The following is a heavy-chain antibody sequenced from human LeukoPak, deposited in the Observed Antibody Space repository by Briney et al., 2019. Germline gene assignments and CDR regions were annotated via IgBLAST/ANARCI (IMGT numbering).Heavy chain of an antibody. CDR2: IYYSGNT. CDR3: ARQTGSGLFILP. V-gene: IGHV4-39*01. Sequence: SETLSLTCTVSGVSISSSNSYWGWIRQTPGKGLEWIGSIYYSGNTYYNASLKSQVSISIDTSKNQFSLRLTSVTAADTAVYYCARQTGSGLFILPGGQGTLVTVSS. J-gene: IGHJ4*02. CDR1: GVSISSSNSY. D-gene: IGHD3/OR15-3a*01.